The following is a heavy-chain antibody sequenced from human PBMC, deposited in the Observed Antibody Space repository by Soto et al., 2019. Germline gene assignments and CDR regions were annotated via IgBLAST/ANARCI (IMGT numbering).Heavy chain of an antibody. J-gene: IGHJ4*02. Sequence: QVHLVQSGAEVKKTGASLKVSCKTSGYTFINYGISCVRQAPGQGLEWMGWINGYNGNTNYARKFQGRFTMTTDTATNAAFMELTSLRSDDTAVYYCARGDRPVHFDYWGQGTLVTVSS. CDR1: GYTFINYG. CDR2: INGYNGNT. CDR3: ARGDRPVHFDY. V-gene: IGHV1-18*01.